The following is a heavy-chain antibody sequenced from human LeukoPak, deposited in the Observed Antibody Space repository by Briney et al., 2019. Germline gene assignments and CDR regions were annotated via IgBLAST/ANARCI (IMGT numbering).Heavy chain of an antibody. Sequence: GGSLRLSCAASGFTFSSYSMNWVRQAPGKGLEWVSSISSSSSYIYYADSVKGRFTISRDNAKSSLYLQMNSLRAEDTAVYYCARSFGSPPTFDYWGQGTLVTVSS. CDR1: GFTFSSYS. V-gene: IGHV3-21*01. CDR2: ISSSSSYI. CDR3: ARSFGSPPTFDY. J-gene: IGHJ4*02. D-gene: IGHD3-16*01.